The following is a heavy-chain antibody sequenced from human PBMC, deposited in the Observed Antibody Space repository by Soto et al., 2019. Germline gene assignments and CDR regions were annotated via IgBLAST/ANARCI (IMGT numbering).Heavy chain of an antibody. CDR1: GGTFSSYA. CDR2: IIPIFGTA. Sequence: QVQLVQSGAEVKKPGSSVKVSCKASGGTFSSYAISWVRQAPGQGLEWMGGIIPIFGTANYAQKFQGRVTVTAVDSTRAAYMELSSLRSEATAVYYCARGGSFYYFDSWGQGTLVTGSS. CDR3: ARGGSFYYFDS. V-gene: IGHV1-69*12. J-gene: IGHJ4*02. D-gene: IGHD3-16*01.